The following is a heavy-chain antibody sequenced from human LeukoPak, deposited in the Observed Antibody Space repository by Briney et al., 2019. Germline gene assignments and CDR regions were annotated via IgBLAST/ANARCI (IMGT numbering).Heavy chain of an antibody. CDR1: GFIISMKY. CDR3: AKNFYSISDAFDL. D-gene: IGHD3-3*01. CDR2: IYTGGRT. J-gene: IGHJ3*01. Sequence: TGGSLRLSCAASGFIISMKYMNWVRQPPGKGLEWVSIIYTGGRTYYADSVKGRFTISRDDSKNTLYLQMNSLRAEDSAVYFCAKNFYSISDAFDLWGQGTMGTVSS. V-gene: IGHV3-66*01.